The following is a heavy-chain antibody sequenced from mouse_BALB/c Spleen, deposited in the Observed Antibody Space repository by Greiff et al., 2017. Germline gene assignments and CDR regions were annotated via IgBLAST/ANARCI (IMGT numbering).Heavy chain of an antibody. CDR3: ARSGVPLAMDC. Sequence: QVQLQQSGAELVRPGSTVKISCKASGYAFSSYWMNWVKQRPGQGLEWIGQIYPGDGDTNYNGKFKGKATLTADKSSSTAYMQLSSLTSEDSAVYYCARSGVPLAMDCWGQGTSVTVSS. CDR2: IYPGDGDT. J-gene: IGHJ4*01. CDR1: GYAFSSYW. V-gene: IGHV1-80*01. D-gene: IGHD2-14*01.